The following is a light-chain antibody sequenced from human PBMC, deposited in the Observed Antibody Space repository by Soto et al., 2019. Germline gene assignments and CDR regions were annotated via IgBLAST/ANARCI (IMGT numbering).Light chain of an antibody. V-gene: IGKV3-11*01. Sequence: EIVLTQSPATLSLSPGERATLSCRASQSVSSYLAWYQQKPGQAPRLLIYDASNRATGIPARFSGSGSGTDFTLTISSLEPEDVAVYYCQQRSNWPPPYTFGHGTKVDIK. CDR3: QQRSNWPPPYT. J-gene: IGKJ3*01. CDR1: QSVSSY. CDR2: DAS.